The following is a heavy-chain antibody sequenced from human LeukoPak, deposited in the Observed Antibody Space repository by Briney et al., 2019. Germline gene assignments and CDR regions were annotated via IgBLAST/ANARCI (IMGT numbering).Heavy chain of an antibody. CDR1: GFTFSSYD. V-gene: IGHV3-23*01. CDR3: AKDRGYYQGSFDY. Sequence: GGSLRLSCAASGFTFSSYDMSWVRQAPGEGLEWVSAISGSGGSTYYADSVKGRFTISRDNSKNTLYLQMNSLRAEDTAVYYCAKDRGYYQGSFDYWGQGTLVTVSS. J-gene: IGHJ4*02. D-gene: IGHD3-22*01. CDR2: ISGSGGST.